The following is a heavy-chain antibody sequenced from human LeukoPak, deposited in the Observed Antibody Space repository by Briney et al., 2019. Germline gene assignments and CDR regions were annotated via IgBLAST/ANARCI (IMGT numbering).Heavy chain of an antibody. CDR1: GFTFSSYD. Sequence: GRSLRLSCAATGFTFSSYDMHWVRQAPGKGLEWVAVISYDGSNKYYADSVKGRFTISRDNSKNTLYLQMNSLRAEDTAVYYCAKARCSSTSCYRSSGPDYWGQGTLVTVSS. CDR3: AKARCSSTSCYRSSGPDY. CDR2: ISYDGSNK. D-gene: IGHD2-2*01. J-gene: IGHJ4*02. V-gene: IGHV3-30*18.